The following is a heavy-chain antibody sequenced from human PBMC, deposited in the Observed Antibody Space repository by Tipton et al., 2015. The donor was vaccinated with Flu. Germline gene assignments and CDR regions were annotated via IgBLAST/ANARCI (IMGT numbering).Heavy chain of an antibody. CDR3: ARGPWIAARSGPFDY. D-gene: IGHD6-6*01. CDR2: INHSGST. CDR1: GGSFSGYY. J-gene: IGHJ4*02. V-gene: IGHV4-34*01. Sequence: TLSLTCAVYGGSFSGYYWSWIRQPPGKGLEWIGEINHSGSTNYNPSLKSRVTISVDTSKNQFSLKLSSVTAADTAVYYCARGPWIAARSGPFDYWGQGTLVTVSS.